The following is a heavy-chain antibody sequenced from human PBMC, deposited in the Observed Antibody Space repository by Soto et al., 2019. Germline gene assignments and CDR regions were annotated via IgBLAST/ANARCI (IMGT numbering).Heavy chain of an antibody. CDR2: ISSNGGST. CDR3: ASMGSSGYWFDY. J-gene: IGHJ4*02. CDR1: GFTFSSYA. Sequence: EVQLVESGGGLVQPGGSLRLSCAASGFTFSSYAMHWVRQAPGNGLEYVSAISSNGGSTYYANSVKGRFTISRDNSKNTLYLQMGSLRAEDMAVYYCASMGSSGYWFDYWGQGTLVTVSS. D-gene: IGHD3-22*01. V-gene: IGHV3-64*01.